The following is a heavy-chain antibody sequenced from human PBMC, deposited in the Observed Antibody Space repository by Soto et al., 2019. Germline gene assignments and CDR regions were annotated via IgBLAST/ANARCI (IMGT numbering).Heavy chain of an antibody. D-gene: IGHD2-21*01. CDR1: GGSISSNF. V-gene: IGHV4-59*01. CDR2: FYYTGST. J-gene: IGHJ6*02. CDR3: ARLQRTVIAYYYYYDMDV. Sequence: QVQLQESGPGLVKPSETLSLTCTVSGGSISSNFWSWIRQPPRKGLEWIGNFYYTGSTNYNASLKSRVTISVDTTKNQFSLKLSSVTAADTAVYYCARLQRTVIAYYYYYDMDVWGQGPTVTVSS.